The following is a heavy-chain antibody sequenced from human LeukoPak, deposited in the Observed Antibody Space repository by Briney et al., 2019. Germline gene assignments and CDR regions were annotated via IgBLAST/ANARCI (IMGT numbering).Heavy chain of an antibody. CDR2: ISGSGGST. CDR3: AKDQDSNYYYYGMDV. Sequence: GGSLRLYCAASGFTFSSYAMSWVRQAPGKGLEWVSAISGSGGSTYYADSVKGRFTISRDNSKNTLYLQMNSLRAEDTAVYYCAKDQDSNYYYYGMDVWGQGTTVTVSS. D-gene: IGHD4-11*01. CDR1: GFTFSSYA. J-gene: IGHJ6*02. V-gene: IGHV3-23*01.